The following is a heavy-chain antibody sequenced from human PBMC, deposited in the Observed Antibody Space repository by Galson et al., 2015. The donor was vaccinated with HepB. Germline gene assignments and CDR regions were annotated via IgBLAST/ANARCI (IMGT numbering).Heavy chain of an antibody. Sequence: SLRLSCAVSGVTFSSLLMTWVRQAPGKGLEWVADIKHDGSAKNYMDSVKGRFTISRDNAKDSLNLQMNSLRAEDTAVYYCVRDRGYGTFDIWGQGTMVTVS. CDR2: IKHDGSAK. CDR3: VRDRGYGTFDI. CDR1: GVTFSSLL. V-gene: IGHV3-7*03. D-gene: IGHD3-10*01. J-gene: IGHJ3*02.